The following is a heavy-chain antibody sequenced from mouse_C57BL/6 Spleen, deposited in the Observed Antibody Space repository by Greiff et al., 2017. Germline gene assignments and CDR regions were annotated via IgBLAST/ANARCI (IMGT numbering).Heavy chain of an antibody. CDR2: IDPSDSET. J-gene: IGHJ1*03. D-gene: IGHD1-1*01. CDR3: ARSNYYGSSHWYFDV. V-gene: IGHV1-52*01. Sequence: QVQLQQPGAELVRPGSSVKLSCKASGYTFTSYWMHWVKLRPIQGLEWIGNIDPSDSETHYNQKFKDKATLTVDKSSSTAYMQLSSLTSEDSAVYYCARSNYYGSSHWYFDVWGTGTTVTVSS. CDR1: GYTFTSYW.